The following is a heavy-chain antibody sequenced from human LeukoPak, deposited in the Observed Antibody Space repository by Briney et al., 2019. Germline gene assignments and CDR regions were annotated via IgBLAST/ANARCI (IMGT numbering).Heavy chain of an antibody. Sequence: SQTLSLTCTISGGSISSGGYYWSWIRQHPGKDLESIGYIYYSGSTYYNPSLKSQVTISVDTSKNQFSLKLSSVTAADTAVYYCARVQGSGSFGWFHPWGQGTLVTVSS. D-gene: IGHD3-10*01. CDR1: GGSISSGGYY. V-gene: IGHV4-31*01. J-gene: IGHJ5*02. CDR3: ARVQGSGSFGWFHP. CDR2: IYYSGST.